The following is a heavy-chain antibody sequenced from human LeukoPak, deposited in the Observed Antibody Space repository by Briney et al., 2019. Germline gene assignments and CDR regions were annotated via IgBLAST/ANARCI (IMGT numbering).Heavy chain of an antibody. CDR2: IKQDGSEK. V-gene: IGHV3-7*01. J-gene: IGHJ4*02. Sequence: PGGSLRLSCAASGFTFSSYWMSWVRQAPRKGLEWVANIKQDGSEKYYVDSVKGRFTISRDNAKNSLYLQMNSLRAEDTAVYYCVAMVRGVITYHFDYWGQGTLVTVSS. CDR1: GFTFSSYW. D-gene: IGHD3-10*01. CDR3: VAMVRGVITYHFDY.